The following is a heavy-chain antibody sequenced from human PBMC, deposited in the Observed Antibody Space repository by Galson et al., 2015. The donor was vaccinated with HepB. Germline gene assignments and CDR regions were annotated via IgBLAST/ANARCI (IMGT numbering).Heavy chain of an antibody. CDR3: AREVAPDYGDYEVVGFDP. Sequence: SVKVSCKASGGTFSSYAISWVRQAPGQGLEWMGGIIPIFGTPNYAQKFQGRAMIAADESTAYTELSSLRSEDTAVYYCAREVAPDYGDYEVVGFDPWGQGTLVTVSS. J-gene: IGHJ5*02. CDR1: GGTFSSYA. V-gene: IGHV1-69*13. CDR2: IIPIFGTP. D-gene: IGHD4-17*01.